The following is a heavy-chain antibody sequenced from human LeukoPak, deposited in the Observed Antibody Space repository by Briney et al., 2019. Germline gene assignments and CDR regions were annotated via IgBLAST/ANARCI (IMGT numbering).Heavy chain of an antibody. J-gene: IGHJ4*02. Sequence: GGSLRLSCAASGFTFDDYTMHWVRQAPGKGLEWVSLISWDGGSTYYADSVKGRFTISRDNSKNSLYLQMNSLRTEDTALYYCAKDYMGALDYWGQGTLVTVSS. CDR1: GFTFDDYT. V-gene: IGHV3-43*01. D-gene: IGHD1-26*01. CDR3: AKDYMGALDY. CDR2: ISWDGGST.